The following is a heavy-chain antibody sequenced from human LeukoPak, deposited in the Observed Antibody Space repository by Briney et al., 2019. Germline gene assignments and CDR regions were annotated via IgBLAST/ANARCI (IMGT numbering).Heavy chain of an antibody. D-gene: IGHD3-22*01. V-gene: IGHV3-9*01. CDR3: AKAGLNYYYYGMDV. J-gene: IGHJ6*02. CDR2: ISWNSGSI. Sequence: GRSLRLSCAASGFTFDDYAMHWVRQAPGKGLEWVSGISWNSGSIGYADSVKGRFTISRDNAKNSLCLQMNSLRAEDTALYYCAKAGLNYYYYGMDVWGQGTTVTVSS. CDR1: GFTFDDYA.